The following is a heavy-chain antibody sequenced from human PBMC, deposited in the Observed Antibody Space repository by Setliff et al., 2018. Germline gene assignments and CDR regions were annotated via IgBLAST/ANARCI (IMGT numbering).Heavy chain of an antibody. V-gene: IGHV3-74*01. D-gene: IGHD5-18*01. CDR3: VRDRWKVMVNKGDDAFDL. Sequence: PGGSLRLSCAASGFTFDDYAMHWVRQAPGKGLVWVSRINSDGSSTSYADSVKGRFTISRDNAKNSLDLQMDSLRGEDTAVYYCVRDRWKVMVNKGDDAFDLWGQGTMVTVSS. CDR2: INSDGSST. CDR1: GFTFDDYA. J-gene: IGHJ3*01.